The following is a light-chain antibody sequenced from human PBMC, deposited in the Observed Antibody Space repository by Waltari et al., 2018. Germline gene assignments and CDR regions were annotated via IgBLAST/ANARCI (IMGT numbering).Light chain of an antibody. CDR1: QRVGNY. Sequence: IQMTQTPSPLPASVGDRVTITCRASQRVGNYVNWYQHKPGQAPKVLIYAASTLQGGVPSRFSGSGSGTVFTLTINSLQPEDLSIYYCQQTYSAPLSFGGGTKVEMK. CDR2: AAS. J-gene: IGKJ4*01. CDR3: QQTYSAPLS. V-gene: IGKV1-39*01.